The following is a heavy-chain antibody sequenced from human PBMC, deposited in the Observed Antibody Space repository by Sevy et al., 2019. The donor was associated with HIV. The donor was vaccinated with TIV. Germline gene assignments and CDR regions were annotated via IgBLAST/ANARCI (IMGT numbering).Heavy chain of an antibody. D-gene: IGHD3-22*01. J-gene: IGHJ4*02. Sequence: GESLKISCKGSGYSFTKFWIGWARQMPGKGLEWMGIIYPGNSNTRYSPSFQGQVTISADKSISTAYLWWSGLKASDTAMYYCARHVYYYDSSGYYSIDSWGQGTPVTVSS. CDR2: IYPGNSNT. CDR3: ARHVYYYDSSGYYSIDS. V-gene: IGHV5-51*01. CDR1: GYSFTKFW.